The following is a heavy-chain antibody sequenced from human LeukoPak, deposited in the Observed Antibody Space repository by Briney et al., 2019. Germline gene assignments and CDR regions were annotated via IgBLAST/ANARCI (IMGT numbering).Heavy chain of an antibody. CDR2: MNPNSGNT. J-gene: IGHJ4*02. D-gene: IGHD6-19*01. CDR3: ARSENSAVAGDTNFDY. Sequence: ASVKVSCKASGYTFTSYDINWVRQATGQGLEWMGWMNPNSGNTGYAQKFQGRVTMTRNTSISTAYMELSSLRAEDTAVYYCARSENSAVAGDTNFDYWGQGTLVTVSS. CDR1: GYTFTSYD. V-gene: IGHV1-8*01.